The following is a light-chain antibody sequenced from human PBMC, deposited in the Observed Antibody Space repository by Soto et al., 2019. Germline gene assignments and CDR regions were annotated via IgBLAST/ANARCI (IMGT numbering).Light chain of an antibody. J-gene: IGLJ2*01. CDR2: QDS. Sequence: SYELTPPPSVSGSPGQTASITCSGDKLGDKYACWYQQKPGQSPVPVIYQDSKRPSGIPERFSGSNSGNTATLTISGTQAMDEADYYCQVWDSSTVVFGGGTKLTVL. V-gene: IGLV3-1*01. CDR3: QVWDSSTVV. CDR1: KLGDKY.